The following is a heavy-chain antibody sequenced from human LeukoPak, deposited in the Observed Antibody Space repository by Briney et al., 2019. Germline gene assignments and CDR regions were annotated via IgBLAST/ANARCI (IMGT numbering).Heavy chain of an antibody. CDR1: GGSFSGYY. D-gene: IGHD2-2*01. CDR2: INHSGST. J-gene: IGHJ5*02. V-gene: IGHV4-34*01. Sequence: ETLSLTCAVYGGSFSGYYWSWIRQPPGKGLEWIGEINHSGSTNYNPSLKRRVTISVDTSKNQFSLKLSSVTAADTAVYYCARGGIVVVPAAKSSGLGGTWFDPWGQGTLVTVSS. CDR3: ARGGIVVVPAAKSSGLGGTWFDP.